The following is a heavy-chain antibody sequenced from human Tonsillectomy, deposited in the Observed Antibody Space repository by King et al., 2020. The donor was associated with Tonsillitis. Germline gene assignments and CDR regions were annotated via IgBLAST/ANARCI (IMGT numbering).Heavy chain of an antibody. Sequence: VQLVESGAEVKRPGASVKVSCKASGYNCTSNYVHWVRQAPGQGLEWMGILNPGGGSISYAQKFQGRVTLTRDTSTSTVYIELSGLRPEDTAVYYCARGGVTATLSYCCGMAVGGQGTTVTASS. CDR1: GYNCTSNY. D-gene: IGHD2-21*02. V-gene: IGHV1-46*01. CDR2: LNPGGGSI. J-gene: IGHJ6*02. CDR3: ARGGVTATLSYCCGMAV.